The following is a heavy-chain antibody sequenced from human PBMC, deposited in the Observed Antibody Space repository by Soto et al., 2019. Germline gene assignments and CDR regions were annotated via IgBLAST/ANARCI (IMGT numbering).Heavy chain of an antibody. Sequence: QVQLVESGGGVVQPGTSLRLSCAASGFIFSSFAMHWVRQAPGKGLEWVAVISYDGSKKYYADSVKGRFTISRDDSKNTVYLQMSSLKTDDTAVFYCASDAELRLTESYSFDYWGQGILVTVSS. CDR2: ISYDGSKK. CDR3: ASDAELRLTESYSFDY. D-gene: IGHD3-16*01. CDR1: GFIFSSFA. J-gene: IGHJ4*02. V-gene: IGHV3-30-3*01.